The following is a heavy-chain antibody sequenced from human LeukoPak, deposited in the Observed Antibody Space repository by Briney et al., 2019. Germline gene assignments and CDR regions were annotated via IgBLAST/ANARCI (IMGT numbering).Heavy chain of an antibody. CDR3: ARGGKEMATITTFDY. V-gene: IGHV4-61*08. CDR2: IYYSGST. Sequence: PSQTLSLTCTVSGGSISSGDYYWSWIRQPPGKGLEWIGYIYYSGSTNYNPSLKSRVTISVDTSKNQFSLKLSSVTAADTAVYYCARGGKEMATITTFDYWGQGTLVTVSS. CDR1: GGSISSGDYY. J-gene: IGHJ4*02. D-gene: IGHD5-24*01.